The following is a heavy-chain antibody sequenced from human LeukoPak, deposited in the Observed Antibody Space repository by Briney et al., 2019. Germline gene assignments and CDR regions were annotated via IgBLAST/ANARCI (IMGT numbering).Heavy chain of an antibody. Sequence: PSQTLSLTCTVSGGSITRGGCYWSWIRQRPGKGLEWIGYTYYSGSTHYNPSLESRVSISVDTSKKQFSLNLSSVTAAGTAVYYCASASSGAVAATVLDYWGQGTLVTVAS. D-gene: IGHD6-19*01. CDR1: GGSITRGGCY. CDR2: TYYSGST. J-gene: IGHJ4*02. V-gene: IGHV4-31*03. CDR3: ASASSGAVAATVLDY.